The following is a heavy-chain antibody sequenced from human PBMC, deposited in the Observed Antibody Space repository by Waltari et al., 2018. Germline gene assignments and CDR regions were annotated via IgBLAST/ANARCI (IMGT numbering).Heavy chain of an antibody. CDR3: AKDLNKGVAAASYFDY. J-gene: IGHJ4*02. CDR2: ISGSGGST. V-gene: IGHV3-23*04. D-gene: IGHD6-13*01. Sequence: EVQLVESGGGLVQPGGSLRLSCAASGFTFSSYAMCRVRQAPGKGLEWVSAISGSGGSTYYADSVKGRFTISRDNSKNTLYLQMNSRRAEDTAVYYCAKDLNKGVAAASYFDYWGQGTLVTVSS. CDR1: GFTFSSYA.